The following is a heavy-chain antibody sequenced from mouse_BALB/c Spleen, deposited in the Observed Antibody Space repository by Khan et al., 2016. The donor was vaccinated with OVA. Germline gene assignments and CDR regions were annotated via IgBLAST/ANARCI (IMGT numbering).Heavy chain of an antibody. D-gene: IGHD2-10*02. J-gene: IGHJ1*01. CDR1: GFNIKDTY. CDR2: IAPANGNT. CDR3: ARPSYDPRDFEV. Sequence: VQLQQSGAELVKPGASVKLSCTASGFNIKDTYLHWVKQRPEQGLEWIGRIAPANGNTQYDPKFQGTATLTSDTSSNTAYLQLNSLTSEDTAVYYCARPSYDPRDFEVWGAGTTVTVSS. V-gene: IGHV14-3*02.